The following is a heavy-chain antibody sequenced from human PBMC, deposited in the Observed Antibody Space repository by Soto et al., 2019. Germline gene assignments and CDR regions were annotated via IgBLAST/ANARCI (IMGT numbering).Heavy chain of an antibody. Sequence: SETLSLTCTVSGGSIRSGDYYWSWIRQPPGKGLEWMGYIYDSGSAYYNPSLKRRLTISVDRSKNQFSLKLTPVTAADTAVYFCAREYYYGSGSPMAHWGQGTLVTVPQ. CDR1: GGSIRSGDYY. V-gene: IGHV4-30-4*01. CDR3: AREYYYGSGSPMAH. CDR2: IYDSGSA. J-gene: IGHJ4*02. D-gene: IGHD3-10*01.